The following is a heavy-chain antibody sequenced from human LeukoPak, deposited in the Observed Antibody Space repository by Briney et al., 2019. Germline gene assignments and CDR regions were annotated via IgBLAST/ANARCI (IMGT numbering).Heavy chain of an antibody. CDR2: IYTSGST. Sequence: SETLSLSCTVSGGSISSYYWSWIRQPAGKGLEWIGRIYTSGSTNYNPSLKSRVTMSVDTSKNQFSLRLSSVTAADTAVYYCARASEPLGVFDYWGQGTLVTVSS. CDR1: GGSISSYY. J-gene: IGHJ4*02. V-gene: IGHV4-4*07. CDR3: ARASEPLGVFDY. D-gene: IGHD3-16*01.